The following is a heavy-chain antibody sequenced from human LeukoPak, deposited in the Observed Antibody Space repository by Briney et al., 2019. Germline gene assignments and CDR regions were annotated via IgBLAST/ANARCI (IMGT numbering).Heavy chain of an antibody. Sequence: GGSLSLSCAASGFTFTDYSINWVRQTPRRGLEWVSCYADSVKGRFTISRDNAKNSLYLQMNSLRAEDTAVYYCARERFHGSGAPKFEYWGQGTLGTVSS. J-gene: IGHJ4*02. V-gene: IGHV3-21*01. CDR1: GFTFTDYS. CDR3: ARERFHGSGAPKFEY. D-gene: IGHD3-10*01.